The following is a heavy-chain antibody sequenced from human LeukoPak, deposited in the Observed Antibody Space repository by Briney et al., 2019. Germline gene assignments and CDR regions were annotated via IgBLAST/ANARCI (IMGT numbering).Heavy chain of an antibody. CDR1: GGTFSSYT. CDR3: ARGDYGGNRGAFDI. J-gene: IGHJ3*02. Sequence: ASVKVSCKASGGTFSSYTISWVRQAPGQGLEWMGRIIPILGIANYAQKFQGRVTITADESTSTAYMELSSLRSEDTAVYYCARGDYGGNRGAFDIWGQGTMVTVSS. D-gene: IGHD4-23*01. CDR2: IIPILGIA. V-gene: IGHV1-69*02.